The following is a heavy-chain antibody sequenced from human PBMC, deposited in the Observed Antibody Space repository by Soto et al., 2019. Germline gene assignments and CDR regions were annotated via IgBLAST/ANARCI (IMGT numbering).Heavy chain of an antibody. V-gene: IGHV5-51*01. J-gene: IGHJ4*02. D-gene: IGHD1-26*01. CDR3: SRGHHSGSYCDY. Sequence: EXLKISCKVSGYXFTTYCIGWVRQMPGKGLECMWIIYPGDSDTRYSPSFQGQVTISADKSITTAYLQWSSIKASDTAMYYCSRGHHSGSYCDYWGQGTLGTVS. CDR1: GYXFTTYC. CDR2: IYPGDSDT.